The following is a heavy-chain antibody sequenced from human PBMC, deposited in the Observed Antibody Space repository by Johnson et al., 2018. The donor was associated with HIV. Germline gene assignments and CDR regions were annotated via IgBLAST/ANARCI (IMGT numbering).Heavy chain of an antibody. CDR3: PKASTTTMIVVVISALDV. D-gene: IGHD3-22*01. V-gene: IGHV3-30*18. CDR2: ISYDRSNK. CDR1: GFTFSSYA. J-gene: IGHJ3*01. Sequence: QVQLVESGGGVVQPGRSVRLSCAASGFTFSSYAMHWVRQAPGKGLEWVAVISYDRSNKFYADSVKGRFTTSRDNSKNKLYLQVNSPGAEDTAVYYCPKASTTTMIVVVISALDVWGQGTMVTVSS.